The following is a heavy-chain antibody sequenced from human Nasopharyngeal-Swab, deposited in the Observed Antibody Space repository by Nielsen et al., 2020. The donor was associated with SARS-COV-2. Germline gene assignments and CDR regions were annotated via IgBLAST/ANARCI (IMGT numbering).Heavy chain of an antibody. V-gene: IGHV4-34*01. CDR1: GGSFSGYY. Sequence: SKTLSLTCAVYGGSFSGYYWSWIRQPPGKGLEWIGEINHSGSTNYNPSLKSRVTISVDTSKNQFSLKLSSVTAADTAVYYCARGKGIDYWGQGTLVTVSS. CDR3: ARGKGIDY. CDR2: INHSGST. J-gene: IGHJ4*02.